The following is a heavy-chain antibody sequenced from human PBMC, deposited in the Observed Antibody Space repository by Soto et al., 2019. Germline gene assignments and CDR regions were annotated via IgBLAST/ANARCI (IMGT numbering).Heavy chain of an antibody. CDR2: IYYRGST. D-gene: IGHD1-26*01. J-gene: IGHJ4*02. CDR1: GGSISSSSYY. V-gene: IGHV4-39*01. CDR3: ARRGRSISYFAR. Sequence: QLQLQESGPGLVKPSETLSLTCTVSGGSISSSSYYWGWIRQPPGKGLEWIGSIYYRGSTYYHPHLKSRVKIYVDKSKNQFSLKLSSVTAADTAVYYCARRGRSISYFARWGQGTLVTVSS.